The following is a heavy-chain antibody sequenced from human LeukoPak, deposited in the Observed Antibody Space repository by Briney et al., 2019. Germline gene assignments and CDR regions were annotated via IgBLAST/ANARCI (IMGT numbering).Heavy chain of an antibody. CDR1: GGSISSYY. V-gene: IGHV4-59*01. J-gene: IGHJ3*02. CDR2: IYYSGIT. D-gene: IGHD1-26*01. Sequence: SETLSLTCAVSGGSISSYYWNWIRQPPGKGLEWIGYIYYSGITNYTPSLKSRVTISVGTSKSQFSLTLTSVTAADTALYYCARAGRWEGRPHAFDIWGQGTMVTVSS. CDR3: ARAGRWEGRPHAFDI.